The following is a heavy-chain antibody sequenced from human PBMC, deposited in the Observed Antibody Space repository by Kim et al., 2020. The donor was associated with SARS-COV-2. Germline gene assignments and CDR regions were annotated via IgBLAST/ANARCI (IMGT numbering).Heavy chain of an antibody. V-gene: IGHV3-23*01. CDR2: ISGSGGST. Sequence: GGSLRLSCAASGFTFSSYAMRWVRQAPGKGLEWVSAISGSGGSTYYADSVKGRFTISRDNSKNTLYLQMNSLRAEDTAVYYCAKTPSGPLSITILEVVVGRNFDYWGQGTLLTVSS. CDR1: GFTFSSYA. CDR3: AKTPSGPLSITILEVVVGRNFDY. D-gene: IGHD3-3*01. J-gene: IGHJ4*02.